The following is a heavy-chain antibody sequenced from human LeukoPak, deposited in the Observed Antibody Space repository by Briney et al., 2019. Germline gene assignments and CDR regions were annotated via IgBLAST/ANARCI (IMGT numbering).Heavy chain of an antibody. Sequence: SETLSLTCTVSGGSISSYYWSWIRQPPGKGLEWIGYIYYSGSTNYNPSLKSRVTISADTSKNQFSLKLSSVTAADTAVYYCAREALGLKIFDYWGQGTLVTVSS. D-gene: IGHD5-12*01. CDR1: GGSISSYY. CDR3: AREALGLKIFDY. CDR2: IYYSGST. V-gene: IGHV4-59*01. J-gene: IGHJ4*02.